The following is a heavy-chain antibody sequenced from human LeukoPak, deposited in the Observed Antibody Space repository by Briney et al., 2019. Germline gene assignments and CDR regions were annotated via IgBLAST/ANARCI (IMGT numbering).Heavy chain of an antibody. CDR1: GYSFPSYW. V-gene: IGHV5-51*01. J-gene: IGHJ6*02. CDR3: ARRGIAVAGTRTYYGMDV. D-gene: IGHD6-19*01. Sequence: GESLKISRRGSGYSFPSYWIGWVRQMPGKGLEWMGIIYPGDSDTRYSPSFQGQVTISADKSISTAYLQWSSLKASDTAMYYCARRGIAVAGTRTYYGMDVWGQGTTVTVSS. CDR2: IYPGDSDT.